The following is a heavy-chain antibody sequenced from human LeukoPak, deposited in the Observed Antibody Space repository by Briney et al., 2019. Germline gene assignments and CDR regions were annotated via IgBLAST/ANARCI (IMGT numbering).Heavy chain of an antibody. J-gene: IGHJ6*02. CDR3: ARENRGYYGMDV. CDR1: GSTFSSYG. D-gene: IGHD2/OR15-2a*01. CDR2: IRYDGSNK. V-gene: IGHV3-30*02. Sequence: PGGSLRLSCAASGSTFSSYGMHWVRQAPGKGLEWVAFIRYDGSNKYYADSVKGRFTISRDNSKNTLYLQMNSLRAEDTAVYYCARENRGYYGMDVWGQGTTVTVSS.